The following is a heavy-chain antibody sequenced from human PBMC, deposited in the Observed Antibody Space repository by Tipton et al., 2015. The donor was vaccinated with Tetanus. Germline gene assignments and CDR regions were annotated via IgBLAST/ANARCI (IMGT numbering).Heavy chain of an antibody. CDR1: GYNFSHYS. CDR3: ARQKGY. Sequence: QLVQSGAEVGKPGESLKISCQGSGYNFSHYSIGWVRQLPGRGLEWMGIVDPRDSQATYGPSFQGQVTLSADRSINTTYLRWTSLKASDSAMYYCARQKGYWGQGTLVTVSS. V-gene: IGHV5-51*01. CDR2: VDPRDSQA. J-gene: IGHJ4*02.